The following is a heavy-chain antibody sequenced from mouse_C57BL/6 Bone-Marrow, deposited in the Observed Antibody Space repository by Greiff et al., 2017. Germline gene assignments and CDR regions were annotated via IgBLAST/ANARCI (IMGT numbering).Heavy chain of an antibody. CDR1: GYTFTSYW. D-gene: IGHD2-4*01. J-gene: IGHJ4*01. Sequence: QVQLQQPGAELVKPGASVKLSCKASGYTFTSYWMHWVKQRPGQGLEWIGMINPNSGSTNYNEKFKSKATLTVDKSSSTAYMQLSSLTSEDSAVYYCFDDYYYAIDYWGQGTSVTVSS. V-gene: IGHV1-64*01. CDR2: INPNSGST. CDR3: FDDYYYAIDY.